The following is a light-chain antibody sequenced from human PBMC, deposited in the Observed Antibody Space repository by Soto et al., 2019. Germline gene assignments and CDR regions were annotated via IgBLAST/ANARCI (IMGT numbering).Light chain of an antibody. CDR3: QPYYSTPLT. CDR2: WEY. Sequence: DMVMTQTPDSVAVSVGEGATINFKSSQIVWYSSNNKNYLTWYQQKPGQPNKMIIYWEYTRESGVNDRFSGSGSGTDFTLTIRSMQAEDVAVYYCQPYYSTPLTLGGGNKVDIK. V-gene: IGKV4-1*01. CDR1: QIVWYSSNNKNY. J-gene: IGKJ4*01.